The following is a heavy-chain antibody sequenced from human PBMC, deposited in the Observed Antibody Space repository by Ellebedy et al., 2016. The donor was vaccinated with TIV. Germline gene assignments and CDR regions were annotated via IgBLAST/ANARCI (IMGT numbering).Heavy chain of an antibody. CDR1: DFTFSFYW. CDR3: VRGGGSGNHFEF. D-gene: IGHD6-19*01. CDR2: IDPAGSET. V-gene: IGHV3-7*01. J-gene: IGHJ4*02. Sequence: GESLKISCADSDFTFSFYWMSWVRQAPGKGLEWVANIDPAGSETNYVDSVKGRFTMSRDNAKSSLFLQMSSLRPDDTAVYYYVRGGGSGNHFEFWGQGTLVAVSS.